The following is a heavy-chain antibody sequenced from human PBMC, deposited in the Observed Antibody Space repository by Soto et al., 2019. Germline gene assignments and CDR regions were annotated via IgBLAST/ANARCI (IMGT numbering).Heavy chain of an antibody. CDR1: GFTFSSYW. V-gene: IGHV3-7*05. D-gene: IGHD1-26*01. Sequence: EVQLVESGGGLVQPGGSLRLSCAASGFTFSSYWMSWVRQAPGKGLEWVANIKQDGSEIYYVDSVKGRFTISRDNAKNSLYLQMNSLRAEDTAVYYCAREYSRDGYNDAFDIWGQGTMVTVSS. CDR3: AREYSRDGYNDAFDI. CDR2: IKQDGSEI. J-gene: IGHJ3*02.